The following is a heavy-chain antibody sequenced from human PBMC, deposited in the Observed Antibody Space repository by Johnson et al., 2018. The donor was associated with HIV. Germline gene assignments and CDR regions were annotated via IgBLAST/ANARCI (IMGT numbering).Heavy chain of an antibody. Sequence: QVLLVESGGGVVQPGRSLRLSCAASGFTFSSMHWDRQAPGKGLEWVAVISHDGSHKYYADSVKGRFSLSRDISKNMLYLQMHSLRGEDTAVYYCARDRMRGATKDAFDIWGQGTLVTVSS. CDR3: ARDRMRGATKDAFDI. J-gene: IGHJ3*02. D-gene: IGHD1-26*01. V-gene: IGHV3-30*03. CDR2: ISHDGSHK. CDR1: GFTFSS.